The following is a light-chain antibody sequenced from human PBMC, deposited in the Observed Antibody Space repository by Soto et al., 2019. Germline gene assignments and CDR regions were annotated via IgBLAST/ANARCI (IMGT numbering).Light chain of an antibody. Sequence: DIQMTQYPSSLSASVGDRVTITCQASQSIGCYLKWYQQNPGKAPKLLIYAASSLQSGVPSRFSGRGSGTDFTLTIGSLQREDFATYYCQQGYSTSYTFGQGTTLEIK. CDR2: AAS. CDR1: QSIGCY. J-gene: IGKJ2*01. CDR3: QQGYSTSYT. V-gene: IGKV1-39*01.